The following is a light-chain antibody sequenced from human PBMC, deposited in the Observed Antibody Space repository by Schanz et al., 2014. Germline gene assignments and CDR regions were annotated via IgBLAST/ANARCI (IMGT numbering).Light chain of an antibody. CDR2: GAS. Sequence: EIVLTQSPGTLSLSPGERATLSCRASQSLGSSYLAWYQQKPGQAPRLLIYGASSRATGIPDRFSGSGSGTDFTLTISSLQAEDVAVYYCQQYYSLPLTFGGGTKVEVK. J-gene: IGKJ4*01. V-gene: IGKV3-20*01. CDR3: QQYYSLPLT. CDR1: QSLGSSY.